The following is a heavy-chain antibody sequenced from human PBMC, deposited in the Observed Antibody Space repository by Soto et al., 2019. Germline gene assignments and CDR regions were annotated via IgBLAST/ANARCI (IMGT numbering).Heavy chain of an antibody. CDR3: AREAGLGTEKPLYGLDV. D-gene: IGHD6-19*01. Sequence: QVQLVQSGGEVKKPGASVRVSCQASGYPFNKIAIHWVRQAPGHGLEWLGRMSGRSGDPNCAPTVRDRITMATDTSIDTAYMELRSLRSDVTTFYYCAREAGLGTEKPLYGLDVWGQGTTVTV. CDR1: GYPFNKIA. J-gene: IGHJ6*02. V-gene: IGHV1-18*01. CDR2: MSGRSGDP.